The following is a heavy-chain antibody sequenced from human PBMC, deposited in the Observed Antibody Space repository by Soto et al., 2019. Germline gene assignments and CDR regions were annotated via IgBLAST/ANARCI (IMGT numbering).Heavy chain of an antibody. CDR3: ARDRTVYGMDV. Sequence: SVKVSCKSSGGTFSSHSINWVRQAPGQGLEWMGGIIPIFGPANFAKKFQGRVTMTRDTSTSTVYMELSSLRSEDTAVYYCARDRTVYGMDVWGQGTTVTVSS. J-gene: IGHJ6*02. V-gene: IGHV1-69*05. CDR1: GGTFSSHS. CDR2: IIPIFGPA. D-gene: IGHD4-17*01.